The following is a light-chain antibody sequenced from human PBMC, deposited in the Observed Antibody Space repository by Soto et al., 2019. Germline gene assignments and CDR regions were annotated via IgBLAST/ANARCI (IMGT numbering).Light chain of an antibody. CDR2: TVP. Sequence: DIPMTQSPSSLSASLGDRVTITCRASQDISTYLNWYQQKPGKAPNLLIYTVPNLETGVPSRFSGSGSGTVFTLTISALQPEDIATYYCQQYNSLPYTSGQGTRLEIE. V-gene: IGKV1-33*01. CDR1: QDISTY. CDR3: QQYNSLPYT. J-gene: IGKJ2*01.